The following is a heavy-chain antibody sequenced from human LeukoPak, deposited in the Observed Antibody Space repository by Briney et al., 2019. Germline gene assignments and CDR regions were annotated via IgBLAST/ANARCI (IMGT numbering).Heavy chain of an antibody. J-gene: IGHJ4*02. CDR3: ARGPGLDIVLVTWDY. V-gene: IGHV1-18*01. Sequence: ASVKVSCMASGYTFTSYGISWVRQAPGQGLEWMGWISAYNGNTNYAQKLQGRVTMTTDTSTSTAYMVLRSLRSDDTAVYYCARGPGLDIVLVTWDYWGQGTLVTVSS. CDR2: ISAYNGNT. D-gene: IGHD2-2*01. CDR1: GYTFTSYG.